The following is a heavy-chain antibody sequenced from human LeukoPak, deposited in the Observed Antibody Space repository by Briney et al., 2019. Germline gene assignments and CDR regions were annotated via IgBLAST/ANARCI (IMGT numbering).Heavy chain of an antibody. CDR1: GGSFSGYY. V-gene: IGHV4-34*01. CDR2: INHSGST. Sequence: SETLSLTFAVYGGSFSGYYWSWIRQPPGKGLEWIGEINHSGSTNYNPSLKSRVTISVDTSKNQFSLKLSSVTAADTAVYYCARVRWLRLRGPFDYWGQGTLVTVSS. D-gene: IGHD5-12*01. J-gene: IGHJ4*02. CDR3: ARVRWLRLRGPFDY.